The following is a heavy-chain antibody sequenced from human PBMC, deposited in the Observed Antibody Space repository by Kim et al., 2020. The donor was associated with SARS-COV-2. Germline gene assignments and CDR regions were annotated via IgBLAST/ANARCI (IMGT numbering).Heavy chain of an antibody. J-gene: IGHJ6*02. CDR1: GGSISSGDYY. CDR2: IYYSGST. D-gene: IGHD2-2*01. V-gene: IGHV4-30-4*01. Sequence: SETLSLTCTVSGGSISSGDYYWSWIRQPPGKGLEWIGYIYYSGSTYYNPSLKSRVTISVDTSKNQFSLKLSSVTAADTAVYYCARDVPAAMGYYYYYGMDVWGQGTTVTVSS. CDR3: ARDVPAAMGYYYYYGMDV.